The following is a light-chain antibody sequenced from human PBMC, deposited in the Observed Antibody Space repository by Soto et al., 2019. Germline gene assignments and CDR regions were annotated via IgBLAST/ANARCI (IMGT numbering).Light chain of an antibody. CDR2: DVS. CDR3: SSYTSSSSNYV. J-gene: IGLJ1*01. Sequence: QSALTQPASVSASPGQSITISCTGTDSDVGSHNLVSWYQLHPGKAPKLMIYDVSNRPSGVSNRFSGSKSGNTASLTISGLQAEDEADYYCSSYTSSSSNYVFGTGTKVTV. CDR1: DSDVGSHNL. V-gene: IGLV2-14*02.